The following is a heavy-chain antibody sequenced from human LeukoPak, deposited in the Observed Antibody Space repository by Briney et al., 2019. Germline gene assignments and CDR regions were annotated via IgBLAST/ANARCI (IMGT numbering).Heavy chain of an antibody. CDR1: GFTFSTYA. CDR2: ISYDGSNK. CDR3: AKHREENYYGSGTGLSFDY. D-gene: IGHD3-10*01. Sequence: GGSLRLSCAVSGFTFSTYAMHWVRQAPGKGLEWVAVISYDGSNKYYADSVKGRFTISRDNSKNTLFLQMNSLRAEDTALYYCAKHREENYYGSGTGLSFDYWGQGTLVTVSS. V-gene: IGHV3-30-3*02. J-gene: IGHJ4*02.